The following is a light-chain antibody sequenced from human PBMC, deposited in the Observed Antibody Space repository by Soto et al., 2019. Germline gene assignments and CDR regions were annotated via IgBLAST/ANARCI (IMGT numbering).Light chain of an antibody. CDR3: QQYNAWALS. CDR2: GAS. Sequence: EIVMTQSAATLSGYPGERATLSCSASQSVTSNLAGSPQKPGQAPRLVIYGASTRATGTPARFSGSGSRTECTLTISSLESEYFALYSWQQYNAWALSCGGGPMVEIK. CDR1: QSVTSN. V-gene: IGKV3-15*01. J-gene: IGKJ4*02.